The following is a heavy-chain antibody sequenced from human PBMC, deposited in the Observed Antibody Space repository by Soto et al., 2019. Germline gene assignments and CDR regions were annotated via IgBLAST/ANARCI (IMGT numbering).Heavy chain of an antibody. Sequence: GRSLTLSFSASAFAFRGYPIHWVRQAPGKSLEWLALISDNGDTTFYADSVKRRFTISRDDSRTVSYLQMDSLRRADTAVYYCARAGGTVEGYYWGQGTLVIVS. CDR2: ISDNGDTT. CDR1: AFAFRGYP. CDR3: ARAGGTVEGYY. D-gene: IGHD2-15*01. J-gene: IGHJ4*02. V-gene: IGHV3-30*17.